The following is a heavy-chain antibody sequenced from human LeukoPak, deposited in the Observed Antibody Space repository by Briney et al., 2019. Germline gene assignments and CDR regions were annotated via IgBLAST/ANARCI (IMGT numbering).Heavy chain of an antibody. CDR2: IKQDGSEK. J-gene: IGHJ6*02. CDR3: ARDWKALLWFGELLSDYYYYGMDV. V-gene: IGHV3-7*01. D-gene: IGHD3-10*01. Sequence: GGSLRLSCAASGFTFSSYSMNWVRQAPGKGLEWVANIKQDGSEKYYVDSVKGRFTISRDNAKNSLYLQMNSLRAEDTAVYYCARDWKALLWFGELLSDYYYYGMDVWGQGTTVTVSS. CDR1: GFTFSSYS.